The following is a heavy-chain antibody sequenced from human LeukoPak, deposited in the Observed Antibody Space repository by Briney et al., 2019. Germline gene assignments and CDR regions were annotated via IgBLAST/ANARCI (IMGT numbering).Heavy chain of an antibody. Sequence: GGSLRLSCAASGFTFNSYAMYWVRQAPGKGLEWVSGIFGSGGSAHYADSVKGRFTISRDNSKNTVYLQMDSLRVEDTAVYYCGKTTTGYSGGGSPGWPFDSGARGTLVTVSS. CDR1: GFTFNSYA. J-gene: IGHJ4*02. CDR2: IFGSGGSA. D-gene: IGHD6-19*01. V-gene: IGHV3-23*01. CDR3: GKTTTGYSGGGSPGWPFDS.